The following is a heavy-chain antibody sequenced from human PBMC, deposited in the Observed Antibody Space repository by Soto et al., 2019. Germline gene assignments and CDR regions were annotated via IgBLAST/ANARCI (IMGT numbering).Heavy chain of an antibody. CDR3: ARAFITGVLDY. Sequence: EVQLVESGGGLVQPGGSLGLPFAAPGFTFSGSTLHWVRQVTGKGLEWVSAIGTAGDAYYPNSVKGRFTISRENAKNSLYLQMNSLRAGDTAVYYCARAFITGVLDYWGQGTLVTVSS. D-gene: IGHD3-10*01. J-gene: IGHJ4*02. CDR1: GFTFSGST. V-gene: IGHV3-13*04. CDR2: IGTAGDA.